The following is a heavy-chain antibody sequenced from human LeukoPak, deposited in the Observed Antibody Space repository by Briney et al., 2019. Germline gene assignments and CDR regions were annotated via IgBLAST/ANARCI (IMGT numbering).Heavy chain of an antibody. CDR3: AKDSTYYDVLTGNYYYYYGMDV. V-gene: IGHV1-18*01. CDR1: GYTFVSHF. D-gene: IGHD3-9*01. CDR2: ISAYNGYT. Sequence: GASVKVSCKASGYTFVSHFISWLRQAPGQGLEWTGWISAYNGYTNYAQKLQGRVTMTTDTSTSTAYMELSSLRSDDTAVYYCAKDSTYYDVLTGNYYYYYGMDVWGQGTTVTVSS. J-gene: IGHJ6*02.